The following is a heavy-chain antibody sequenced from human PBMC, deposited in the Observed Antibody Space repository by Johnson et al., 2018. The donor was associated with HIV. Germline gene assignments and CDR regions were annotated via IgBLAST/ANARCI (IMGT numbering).Heavy chain of an antibody. J-gene: IGHJ3*02. CDR1: GFTFSSYW. CDR3: ARESDSSGYYSDAFDI. Sequence: EKLVESGGGFVKPGRSLRLSCAASGFTFSSYWMSWVRQAPGKGLEWVANIKQDGSEKYYVDSVKGRFTISRDNAKNSLYMQMNSLRAEDTAVYYCARESDSSGYYSDAFDIWGQGTMVTVSS. V-gene: IGHV3-7*05. CDR2: IKQDGSEK. D-gene: IGHD3-22*01.